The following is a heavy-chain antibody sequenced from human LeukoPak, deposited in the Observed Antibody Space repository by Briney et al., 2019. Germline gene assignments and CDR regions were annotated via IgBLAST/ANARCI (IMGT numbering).Heavy chain of an antibody. CDR1: GFTVSSNY. CDR3: ARWYPYEKVDY. J-gene: IGHJ4*02. V-gene: IGHV3-66*01. CDR2: IFSGGST. Sequence: GGSLTLSCAVSGFTVSSNYMSWVRQAPGKGLEWVGVIFSGGSTYYAGSVKGRFTISGDHSKNTLYLKMNSLSAEDTAVYYCARWYPYEKVDYWGQGTLVTVS. D-gene: IGHD6-13*01.